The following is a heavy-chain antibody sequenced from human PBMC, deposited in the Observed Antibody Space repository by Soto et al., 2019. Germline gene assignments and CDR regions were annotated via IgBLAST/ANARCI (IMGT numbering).Heavy chain of an antibody. D-gene: IGHD2-8*02. V-gene: IGHV4-61*01. CDR2: MFYSGST. CDR3: ARLVRSLQFDY. CDR1: GGSVNSDSHY. Sequence: QVQLQESGPGLVKPSETLSLTCTVSGGSVNSDSHYWSWIRQPPGKGLEWIGHMFYSGSTNYNPSTKSRVIISGDTSKNQFSLKLSSVTAADTAVYYCARLVRSLQFDYWGQGTPVTVSS. J-gene: IGHJ4*02.